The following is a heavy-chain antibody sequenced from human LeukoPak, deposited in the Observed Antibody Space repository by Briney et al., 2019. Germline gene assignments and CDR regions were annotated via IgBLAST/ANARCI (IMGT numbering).Heavy chain of an antibody. Sequence: LPGGSLRLSCAASGFTFSSYWMNWARQAPGKGLEWVASINHNGNVNYYVDSVKGRFTISRDNAKNSLYLQMSNLRAEDTAVYFCVRGGGLDVWGQGATVTVSS. CDR1: GFTFSSYW. D-gene: IGHD3-16*01. J-gene: IGHJ6*02. CDR2: INHNGNVN. CDR3: VRGGGLDV. V-gene: IGHV3-7*03.